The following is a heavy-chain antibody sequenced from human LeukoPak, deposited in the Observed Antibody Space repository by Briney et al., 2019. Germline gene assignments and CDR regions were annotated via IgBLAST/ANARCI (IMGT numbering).Heavy chain of an antibody. V-gene: IGHV1-46*01. CDR2: INPSGGTT. Sequence: ASVKVSCKASGYTFTSYYMHWVRQAPGQGLEWMGIINPSGGTTNYAQKFQGRVTITADESTSTAYMELSSLRSEDTAVYYCARGGRYSGYEDDYWGQGTLVTVSS. CDR1: GYTFTSYY. D-gene: IGHD5-12*01. CDR3: ARGGRYSGYEDDY. J-gene: IGHJ4*02.